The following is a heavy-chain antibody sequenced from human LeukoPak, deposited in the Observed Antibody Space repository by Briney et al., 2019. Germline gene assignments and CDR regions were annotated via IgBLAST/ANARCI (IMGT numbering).Heavy chain of an antibody. V-gene: IGHV4-38-2*02. Sequence: SATLSLTCTVSGYSISSGYYWGWIRQPPGKGLEWIGSIYHSGSTYYNPSLKSRVTISVDTSKNQFSLKLSSVTAADTAVYYCARGFPYYDSSGYYYYWGQGTLVTVSS. CDR2: IYHSGST. CDR3: ARGFPYYDSSGYYYY. D-gene: IGHD3-22*01. CDR1: GYSISSGYY. J-gene: IGHJ4*02.